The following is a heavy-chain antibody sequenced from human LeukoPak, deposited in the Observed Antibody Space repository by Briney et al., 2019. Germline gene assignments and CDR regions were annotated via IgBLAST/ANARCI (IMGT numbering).Heavy chain of an antibody. Sequence: PSETPSLTCTVSGGSISSYYWSWIRQPAGKGLEWIGRIYTSGSTNYNPSLKSRVTMSVDTSKNQFSLKLSSVTAADTAVYYCARGSDYLSYYYDSSGYLGYWGQGTLVTVSS. J-gene: IGHJ4*02. V-gene: IGHV4-4*07. CDR2: IYTSGST. D-gene: IGHD3-22*01. CDR3: ARGSDYLSYYYDSSGYLGY. CDR1: GGSISSYY.